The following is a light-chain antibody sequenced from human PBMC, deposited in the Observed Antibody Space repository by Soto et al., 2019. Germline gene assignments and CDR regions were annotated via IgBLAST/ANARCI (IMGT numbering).Light chain of an antibody. CDR1: QIISGW. CDR2: KSS. CDR3: QHYTSSTQT. V-gene: IGKV1-5*03. Sequence: DIQMTQSPSTLSASIGDRVSITCRASQIISGWMAWYQQKPGKAPKLLIYKSSTLESGVPSRFSGSGSGTDFTLTISSLQPDDFATYHCQHYTSSTQTFGHGTK. J-gene: IGKJ1*01.